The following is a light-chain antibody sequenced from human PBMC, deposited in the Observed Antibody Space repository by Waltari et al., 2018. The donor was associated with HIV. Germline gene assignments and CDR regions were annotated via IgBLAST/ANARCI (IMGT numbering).Light chain of an antibody. Sequence: QPPSASGSAGQSVSISCTGTSSDVGTYNYVSWYRQHPGKAPKLMVYEVTKRPSGVPDRFSGSKSGNTASLTVSGLQAEDEADYYCSSYAGSNNVVFGGGTKLTVL. J-gene: IGLJ2*01. V-gene: IGLV2-8*01. CDR3: SSYAGSNNVV. CDR1: SSDVGTYNY. CDR2: EVT.